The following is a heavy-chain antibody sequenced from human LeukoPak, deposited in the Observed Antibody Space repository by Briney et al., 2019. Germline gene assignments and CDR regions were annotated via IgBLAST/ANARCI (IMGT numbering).Heavy chain of an antibody. J-gene: IGHJ4*02. D-gene: IGHD3-22*01. CDR1: GGSIDSGIYS. CDR2: IFHTGST. CDR3: VRDGDYYDSGGYGNI. V-gene: IGHV4-30-2*01. Sequence: SETLSLTCSVSGGSIDSGIYSWSWIRQPPGKGLEWFGYIFHTGSTSYNQSLKSRVTISVDRSKNQFSLKLSSVTAADTGMYYCVRDGDYYDSGGYGNIWGQGTLVTVSS.